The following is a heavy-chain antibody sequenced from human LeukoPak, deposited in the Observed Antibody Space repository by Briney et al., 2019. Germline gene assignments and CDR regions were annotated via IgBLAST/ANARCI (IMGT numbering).Heavy chain of an antibody. Sequence: ASVRVSCKASGYTFTGHYVHWLRQAPEQGLEWMRWINPNTSVTNYAQKFQDRVTLTRDTSISTAYMELSWLRSDDTAIYYCASVDSGTAYLRYDYWGQGTLVTVSS. CDR3: ASVDSGTAYLRYDY. D-gene: IGHD3/OR15-3a*01. J-gene: IGHJ4*02. V-gene: IGHV1-2*02. CDR2: INPNTSVT. CDR1: GYTFTGHY.